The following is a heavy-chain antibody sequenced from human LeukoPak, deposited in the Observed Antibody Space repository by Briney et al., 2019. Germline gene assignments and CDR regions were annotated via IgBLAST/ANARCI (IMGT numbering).Heavy chain of an antibody. V-gene: IGHV3-13*01. J-gene: IGHJ4*01. Sequence: GGSLRLSCAASGFTFSNYDMHWVRQAAGKGLEWVSGIGTAGDTYYPGSVKGRFTIPRENAKNSLYLHMNSLSAGDTAVYYCASSPAYSSSWYAIVNSGHGTLVTVSS. D-gene: IGHD6-13*01. CDR2: IGTAGDT. CDR1: GFTFSNYD. CDR3: ASSPAYSSSWYAIVN.